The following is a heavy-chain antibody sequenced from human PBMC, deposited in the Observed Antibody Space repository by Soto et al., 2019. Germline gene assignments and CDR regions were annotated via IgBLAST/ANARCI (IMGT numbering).Heavy chain of an antibody. D-gene: IGHD6-25*01. CDR1: SGSISTGNW. CDR3: ARVFSSGSGWMYYFDF. V-gene: IGHV4-4*02. CDR2: IYYTGAT. Sequence: QVELQESGPRLVKSSGTLSLTSEASSGSISTGNWWSWVRQPPGKGREGIGEIYYTGATNYNPSLKSRVTMTIDKSKDQFSLILTSATAADTAVYYCARVFSSGSGWMYYFDFWGQGILVSVSS. J-gene: IGHJ4*02.